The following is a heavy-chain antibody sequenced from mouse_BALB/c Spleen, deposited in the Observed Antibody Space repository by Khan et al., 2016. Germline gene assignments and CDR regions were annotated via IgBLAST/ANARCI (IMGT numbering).Heavy chain of an antibody. J-gene: IGHJ3*01. D-gene: IGHD4-1*01. Sequence: EVELVESGGGLVQTGGSLRLSCATSGFTFTDYYMTWVRQPPGKALEWLGFIRNKAGGYTTEYSASVKGRFTISRDNSQSILYLQMSTLRAEDSATYYCASLTGTIAYWGQGTLVTVSA. CDR2: IRNKAGGYTT. CDR3: ASLTGTIAY. V-gene: IGHV7-3*02. CDR1: GFTFTDYY.